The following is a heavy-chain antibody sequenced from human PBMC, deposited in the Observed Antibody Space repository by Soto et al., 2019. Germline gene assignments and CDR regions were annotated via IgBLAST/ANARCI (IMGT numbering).Heavy chain of an antibody. D-gene: IGHD2-21*02. Sequence: ASVKVSCKASGYTFTSYGISCVRQAPGQGLEWMGWISAYNGNTNYAQKLQGRVTMTTDTSTSTAYVELRSLRSDDTAVYYWARVTPPTNCSAPGGREPLVTVSS. CDR1: GYTFTSYG. CDR2: ISAYNGNT. J-gene: IGHJ5*02. CDR3: ARVTPPTNCSAP. V-gene: IGHV1-18*01.